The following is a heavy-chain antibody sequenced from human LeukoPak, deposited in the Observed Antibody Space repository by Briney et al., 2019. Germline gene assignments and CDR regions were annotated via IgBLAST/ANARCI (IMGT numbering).Heavy chain of an antibody. CDR2: IYVTWT. CDR1: GGSIGTYY. CDR3: ARHIGGGIEDMDV. D-gene: IGHD3-16*02. J-gene: IGHJ6*03. Sequence: SETLSLTCTVSGGSIGTYYWSWIRQSPGKGLEWIGYIYVTWTRYNPYLQSRVTIYVDRSRNQFFLKMSSVTAADPAVYYCARHIGGGIEDMDVWGKGTKVIVSS. V-gene: IGHV4-59*08.